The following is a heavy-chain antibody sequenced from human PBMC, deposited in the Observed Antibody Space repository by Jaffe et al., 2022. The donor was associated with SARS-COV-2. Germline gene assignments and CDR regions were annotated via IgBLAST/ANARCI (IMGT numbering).Heavy chain of an antibody. Sequence: EVQLVESGGGVVRPGGSLRLSCAASGFTFDDYGMSWVRQAPGKGLEWVSGINWNGGSTGYADSVKGRFTISRDNAKNSLYLQMNSLRAEDTALYHCARDDFTYYYDSSGKNYYMDVWGKGTTVTVSS. J-gene: IGHJ6*03. D-gene: IGHD3-22*01. CDR2: INWNGGST. CDR3: ARDDFTYYYDSSGKNYYMDV. V-gene: IGHV3-20*01. CDR1: GFTFDDYG.